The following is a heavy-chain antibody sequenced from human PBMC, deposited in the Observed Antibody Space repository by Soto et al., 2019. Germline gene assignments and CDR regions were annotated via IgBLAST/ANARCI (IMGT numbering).Heavy chain of an antibody. J-gene: IGHJ6*02. CDR3: ARDRGPLRTGYYYGMDV. V-gene: IGHV1-18*01. CDR1: GYTFINYG. CDR2: ISAYNGHT. D-gene: IGHD3-10*01. Sequence: GASVKVSCKASGYTFINYGISWVRQAPGQGLEWMGWISAYNGHTNYAQNFQGRVTMTTDTSTNTANMDMRSLRSDDTAVYYCARDRGPLRTGYYYGMDVWDQGTTVTVSS.